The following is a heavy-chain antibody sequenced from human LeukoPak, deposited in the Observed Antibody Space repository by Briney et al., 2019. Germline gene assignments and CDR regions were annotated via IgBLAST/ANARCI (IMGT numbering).Heavy chain of an antibody. Sequence: GGSLRLSCAASGFTFSSYGMHWVRQAPGKGLEWVAVISYDGSNKYYADSVKGRFTISRDNSKNTLYLQMNSLRAEDTAVYYCAKAMVRGVTRPYYFDYWGQGTLVTVSS. CDR3: AKAMVRGVTRPYYFDY. J-gene: IGHJ4*02. V-gene: IGHV3-30*18. CDR1: GFTFSSYG. D-gene: IGHD3-10*01. CDR2: ISYDGSNK.